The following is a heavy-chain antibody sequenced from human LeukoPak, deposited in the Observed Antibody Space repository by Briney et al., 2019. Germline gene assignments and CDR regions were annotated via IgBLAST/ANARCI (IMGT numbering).Heavy chain of an antibody. CDR1: GFTVSNSY. Sequence: PGGSLRLSCAASGFTVSNSYMTWVRQAPGKGLEWVSFIYPAGTTSYADSAKGRFTISRDSSKNTLHLQMNSLRADDTAAYYCAREQAYWFGPWGQGSLVTVSS. CDR2: IYPAGTT. J-gene: IGHJ5*02. CDR3: AREQAYWFGP. V-gene: IGHV3-53*01.